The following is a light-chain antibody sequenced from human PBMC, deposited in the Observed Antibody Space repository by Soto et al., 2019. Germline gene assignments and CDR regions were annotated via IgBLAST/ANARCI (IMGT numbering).Light chain of an antibody. CDR2: DVR. J-gene: IGLJ3*02. CDR3: CSYAGTYTLWV. CDR1: SSDVGGYNF. Sequence: QSALTQPRSVSGSPGQSVTISCTGTSSDVGGYNFVSWYQQYPGKAPKLIIYDVRKRPSGVPDRFSGSKSGNAASLTISGLQAEDGADYYCCSYAGTYTLWVFGGGTKVTVL. V-gene: IGLV2-11*01.